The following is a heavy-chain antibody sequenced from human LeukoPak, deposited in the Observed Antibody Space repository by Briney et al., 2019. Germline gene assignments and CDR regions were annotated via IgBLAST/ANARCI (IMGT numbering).Heavy chain of an antibody. V-gene: IGHV4-39*01. Sequence: PSETLSLTCTVSGGSISSSGYYWGWIRQPPGKGLEWIGSIYYSGSTYYNPSLKSRVTMSEDTSKNQFSLKLSSVTAADTAVYYCARLSGTYYNGYFDYWGQGTLVTVSS. CDR1: GGSISSSGYY. D-gene: IGHD1-26*01. CDR3: ARLSGTYYNGYFDY. CDR2: IYYSGST. J-gene: IGHJ4*02.